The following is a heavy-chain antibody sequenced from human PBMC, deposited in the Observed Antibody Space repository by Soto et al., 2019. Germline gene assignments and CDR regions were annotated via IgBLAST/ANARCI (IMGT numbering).Heavy chain of an antibody. V-gene: IGHV3-21*01. J-gene: IGHJ4*02. Sequence: GGSLRLSCASSGVSCSSYSLNLVRQAPGKGLEWVSSITSSSTYIHYADSVKGRFTISRDNSKNTLYLQMGSLRAEDMAVYYCARGPGYYFDYWGQGTLVTVSS. CDR1: GVSCSSYS. CDR3: ARGPGYYFDY. CDR2: ITSSSTYI.